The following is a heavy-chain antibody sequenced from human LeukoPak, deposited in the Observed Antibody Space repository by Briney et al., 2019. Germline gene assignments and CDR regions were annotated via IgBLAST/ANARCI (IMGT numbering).Heavy chain of an antibody. V-gene: IGHV3-30*02. CDR1: RFTFSSYE. CDR3: AKAGGRYNWNDDESLDAFDI. J-gene: IGHJ3*02. Sequence: GGSLRLSCAASRFTFSSYEMHWVRQAPGKGLEWVAFIRSDGSNKYYADSVKGRFTISRDNSKNTLYLQMNTLRAEDTAVYYCAKAGGRYNWNDDESLDAFDIWGQGTMVTVSS. CDR2: IRSDGSNK. D-gene: IGHD1-1*01.